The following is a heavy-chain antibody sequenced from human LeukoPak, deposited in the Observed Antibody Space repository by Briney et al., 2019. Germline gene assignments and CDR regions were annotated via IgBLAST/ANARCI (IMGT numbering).Heavy chain of an antibody. J-gene: IGHJ4*02. CDR2: ISSSSKTI. V-gene: IGHV3-48*02. CDR1: GFTFSSYS. Sequence: GGSLRLSCAASGFTFSSYSMNWVRQAPGKGLEWVSHISSSSKTIYYADSVKGRFTVSRDNAKNSLYLQMNGLRDEDSAVYYCARDQGIFDYWGQGTLVTVSS. CDR3: ARDQGIFDY.